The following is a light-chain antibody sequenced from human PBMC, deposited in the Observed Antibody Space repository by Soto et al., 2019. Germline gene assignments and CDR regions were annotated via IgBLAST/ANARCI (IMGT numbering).Light chain of an antibody. J-gene: IGKJ3*01. CDR1: QSITNY. CDR2: ATS. Sequence: DLPMTQSPSSLSLSVGDRVTITCRASQSITNYLHWYQQIPGKAPKLLIYATSSLQSGVPSRFSGSGSGTDFTLTISSLQPEDFATYYCLQTFTTPFTFGPGTKVDIK. CDR3: LQTFTTPFT. V-gene: IGKV1-39*01.